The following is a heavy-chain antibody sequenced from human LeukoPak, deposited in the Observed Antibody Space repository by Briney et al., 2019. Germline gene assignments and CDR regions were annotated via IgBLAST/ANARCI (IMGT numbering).Heavy chain of an antibody. V-gene: IGHV3-23*01. D-gene: IGHD2-8*02. Sequence: GGSLRLSCEASGFTFSTFAMIWVRQPPGKGLEWVSSIFPSGGEIHYADSVRGRFTISRDNSKSTLSLQMNSLRAEDTAIYYCATYRQVLLPFEPWGQGTLVTVSS. J-gene: IGHJ5*02. CDR3: ATYRQVLLPFEP. CDR2: IFPSGGEI. CDR1: GFTFSTFA.